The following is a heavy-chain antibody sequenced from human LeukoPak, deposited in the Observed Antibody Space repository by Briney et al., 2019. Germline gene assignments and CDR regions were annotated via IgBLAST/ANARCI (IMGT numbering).Heavy chain of an antibody. CDR2: ISIIGSHI. Sequence: GGSLRLSCAASGFTFSSYSLNWVRQAPGKGLEWLSYISIIGSHIYYADSVKGRFTISRDNAKNSVYLHMNSLRAEDTAVYYCARDPGGSYSYYFDYWGQGTLVTV. CDR3: ARDPGGSYSYYFDY. D-gene: IGHD1-26*01. V-gene: IGHV3-21*05. J-gene: IGHJ4*02. CDR1: GFTFSSYS.